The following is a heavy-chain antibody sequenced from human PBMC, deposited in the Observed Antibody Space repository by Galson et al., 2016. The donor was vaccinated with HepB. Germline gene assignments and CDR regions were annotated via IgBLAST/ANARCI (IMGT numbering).Heavy chain of an antibody. V-gene: IGHV3-66*01. J-gene: IGHJ4*02. D-gene: IGHD3-22*01. CDR3: ARDRYVGDTWGYYNIDY. CDR1: GFSVNNNY. Sequence: SLRLSCAASGFSVNNNYMSWVRQAPGKGLEWVSVIYTGGTTYYADSVKGRFTISRDNARNSLYLQMNSLRAEDTAVYYCARDRYVGDTWGYYNIDYWGQGTLVTVSS. CDR2: IYTGGTT.